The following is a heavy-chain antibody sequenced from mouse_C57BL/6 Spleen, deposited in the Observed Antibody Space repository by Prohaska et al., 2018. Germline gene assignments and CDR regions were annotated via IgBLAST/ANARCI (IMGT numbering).Heavy chain of an antibody. D-gene: IGHD1-1*01. Sequence: HGKSLEWIGDINPNNGGTSYNQKFKGKATLTVDKSSSTAYMELRSLTSEDSAVYYCARWEGTTVVDDWYFDVWGTGTTVTVSS. V-gene: IGHV1-26*01. J-gene: IGHJ1*03. CDR2: INPNNGGT. CDR3: ARWEGTTVVDDWYFDV.